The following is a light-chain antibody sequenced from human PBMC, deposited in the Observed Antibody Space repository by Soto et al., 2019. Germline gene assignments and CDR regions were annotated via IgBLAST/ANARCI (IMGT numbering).Light chain of an antibody. Sequence: DIQMTPSPFTLSASVGDRVTITCRASQSISSWLAWYQQKPGKAPKLLIYKASSLESGVPSRFSGSGSGTEFTLTISSLQPDDFATYYCQQYNSYPLTFGGGTKVDIK. J-gene: IGKJ4*01. CDR2: KAS. V-gene: IGKV1-5*03. CDR3: QQYNSYPLT. CDR1: QSISSW.